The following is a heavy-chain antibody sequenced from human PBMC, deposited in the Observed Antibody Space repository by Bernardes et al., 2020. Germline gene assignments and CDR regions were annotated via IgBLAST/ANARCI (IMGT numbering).Heavy chain of an antibody. D-gene: IGHD3-3*01. J-gene: IGHJ6*02. V-gene: IGHV3-15*01. CDR3: TTSYDLTYGMDV. Sequence: GGSLRLSCAASGFTFSNACMSWVRQAPGKGLEWVARIRNKTDAGTTDYAAPGRCRFTSARDETKNTLYMQMNSRKTEDTAVYCCTTSYDLTYGMDVWGQGTTVTVSS. CDR2: IRNKTDAGTT. CDR1: GFTFSNAC.